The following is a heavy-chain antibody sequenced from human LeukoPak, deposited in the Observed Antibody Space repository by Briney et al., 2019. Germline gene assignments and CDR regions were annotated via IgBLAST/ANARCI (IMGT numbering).Heavy chain of an antibody. CDR3: ARGVPAAAGDY. D-gene: IGHD6-13*01. V-gene: IGHV4-30-2*01. J-gene: IGHJ4*02. CDR1: GGSISSGGYY. CDR2: IYHSGST. Sequence: PSETLSLTCTVSGGSISSGGYYWSWIRQPPGKGLEWIGYIYHSGSTYYNPSLKSRVTISVDRSKNQFSLKLSSVTAADTAVYYCARGVPAAAGDYWGQGTLVTVSS.